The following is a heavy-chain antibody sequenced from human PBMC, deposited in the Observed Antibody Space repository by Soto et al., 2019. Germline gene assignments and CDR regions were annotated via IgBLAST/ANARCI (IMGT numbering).Heavy chain of an antibody. CDR3: AREWSTSGDLDY. Sequence: QVQLVESGGGVVQPGRSLRLSCAASGFTFSSHPIQWVRQAPGKGLEWVAVISYDGSIKDYADSVKGRFTISRDNSKNTAYLQMNSMRAEDTAVFYCAREWSTSGDLDYWGQGTLVIVSS. CDR1: GFTFSSHP. J-gene: IGHJ4*02. V-gene: IGHV3-30-3*01. D-gene: IGHD3-10*01. CDR2: ISYDGSIK.